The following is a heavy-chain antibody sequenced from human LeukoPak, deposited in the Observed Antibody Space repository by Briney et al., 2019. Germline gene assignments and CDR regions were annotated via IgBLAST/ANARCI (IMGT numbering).Heavy chain of an antibody. CDR3: ARKATGHYNWFDP. J-gene: IGHJ5*02. D-gene: IGHD1-26*01. CDR1: GGSISSSNW. Sequence: SETLSLTCAVSGGSISSSNWWSWVRQPPGKGLEWIGEIYHSGSTNYNPSLKSRVTISVDKSKNQFSLKLSSVTAADTAVYYCARKATGHYNWFDPWGQGTLVTVSS. CDR2: IYHSGST. V-gene: IGHV4-4*02.